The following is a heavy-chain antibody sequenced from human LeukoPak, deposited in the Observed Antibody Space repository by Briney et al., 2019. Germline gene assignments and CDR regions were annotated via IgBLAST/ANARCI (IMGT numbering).Heavy chain of an antibody. Sequence: PPETLSLTCTVSGGSISSGDYYWSWIRQPPGKGLEWIGYIYYSGSTYYNPSLKSRVTISVDTSKNQFSLKLSSVTAADTAVYYCARVIYSSSWYGYWFDPWGQGTLVTVSS. CDR1: GGSISSGDYY. V-gene: IGHV4-30-4*08. CDR2: IYYSGST. J-gene: IGHJ5*02. CDR3: ARVIYSSSWYGYWFDP. D-gene: IGHD6-13*01.